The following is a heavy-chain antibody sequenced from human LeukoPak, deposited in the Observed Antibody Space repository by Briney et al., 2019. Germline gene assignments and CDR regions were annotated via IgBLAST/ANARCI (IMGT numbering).Heavy chain of an antibody. D-gene: IGHD4-17*01. J-gene: IGHJ4*02. Sequence: PGGSLRLSYAASGLTVSRSDMSSVRQAPGKGLEWVAVIWYDGSNKYYADSVKGRFTISRDNSKNTLYLQMSSLRAEDSAVYYCARDPGKYGDLYYFDYWGQGTLVTVPS. V-gene: IGHV3-33*08. CDR2: IWYDGSNK. CDR1: GLTVSRSD. CDR3: ARDPGKYGDLYYFDY.